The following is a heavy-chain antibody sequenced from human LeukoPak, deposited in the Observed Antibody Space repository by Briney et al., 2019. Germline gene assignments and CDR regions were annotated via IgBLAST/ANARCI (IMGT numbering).Heavy chain of an antibody. V-gene: IGHV1-46*01. Sequence: GASVKVSCKASGYTFTSYYMHWVRQAPGQGLEWMGIINPSGGSTSYAQKFQGRVTMTRDTSTSTVYMELSSLRAEDTAVYYCAKSGYSSGWYSRWFDPWGQGTLVTVSS. CDR1: GYTFTSYY. D-gene: IGHD6-19*01. CDR2: INPSGGST. J-gene: IGHJ5*02. CDR3: AKSGYSSGWYSRWFDP.